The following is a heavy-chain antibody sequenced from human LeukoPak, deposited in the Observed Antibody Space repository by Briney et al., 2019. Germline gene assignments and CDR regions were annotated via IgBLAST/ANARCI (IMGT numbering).Heavy chain of an antibody. J-gene: IGHJ4*02. D-gene: IGHD3-10*01. CDR3: SRALRSTRWFGPHDY. CDR2: IRSKPYGGTT. Sequence: GGSLRLSCTASGFTFGDYALTWFRQAPGKGLEWVGFIRSKPYGGTTEYAASVKGRFTISRNDSKTIAYLQMGSLKTEDTAVYYCSRALRSTRWFGPHDYWGQGALVTVSS. V-gene: IGHV3-49*03. CDR1: GFTFGDYA.